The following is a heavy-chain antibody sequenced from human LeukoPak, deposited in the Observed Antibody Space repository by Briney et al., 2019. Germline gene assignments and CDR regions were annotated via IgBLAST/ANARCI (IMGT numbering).Heavy chain of an antibody. CDR2: IYYSGST. CDR1: GGSISSGDYY. V-gene: IGHV4-30-4*01. Sequence: SETLSLTCTVSGGSISSGDYYWSWTRQPPGKGLEWIGYIYYSGSTYYNPSLKSRVTISVDTSKNQFSLKLSSVTAADTAVYYCARDVTDRYYGMDVWGQGTTVTVSS. CDR3: ARDVTDRYYGMDV. J-gene: IGHJ6*02. D-gene: IGHD1-20*01.